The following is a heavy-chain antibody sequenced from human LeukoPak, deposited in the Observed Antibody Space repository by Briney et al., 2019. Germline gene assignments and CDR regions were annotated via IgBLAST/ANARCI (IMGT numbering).Heavy chain of an antibody. D-gene: IGHD6-19*01. V-gene: IGHV3-21*01. CDR1: GFAFSVFD. Sequence: GGSLRLSCTASGFAFSVFDMHWVRQAPGKGLEWVSSISSSSSYIYYADSVKGRFTISRDNVKNSLYLQMNSLRAEDTAVYYCARDPEQWLVNWFDPWGQGTLVTVSS. CDR2: ISSSSSYI. J-gene: IGHJ5*02. CDR3: ARDPEQWLVNWFDP.